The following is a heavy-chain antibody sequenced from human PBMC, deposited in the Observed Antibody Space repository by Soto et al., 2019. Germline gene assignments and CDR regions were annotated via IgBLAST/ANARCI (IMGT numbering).Heavy chain of an antibody. D-gene: IGHD3-9*01. V-gene: IGHV1-69*01. CDR3: ARVPRLASDAFDI. Sequence: QVQLVQSGAEVKKPGSSVKVSCKASGGTFSSYAISWVRQAPGQGLEWMGGIIPIFGTANYAQKFQGRVTITADESTSTAYMELSGLTSEDTAVYFCARVPRLASDAFDIWGQGTMVTVSS. CDR2: IIPIFGTA. CDR1: GGTFSSYA. J-gene: IGHJ3*02.